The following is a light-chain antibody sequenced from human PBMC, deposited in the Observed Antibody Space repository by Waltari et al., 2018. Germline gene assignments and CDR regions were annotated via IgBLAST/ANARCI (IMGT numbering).Light chain of an antibody. CDR2: DAS. CDR3: QQYNSYSET. J-gene: IGKJ2*01. CDR1: QSISSG. Sequence: DIQMTQSPSTLSASVGDRVTITCRASQSISSGLAWYQQKPGKAPKLLIYDASSLESGVSSRFSGSGSGTEFTLTISSLQPDDFATYYCQQYNSYSETFGQGTKLEIK. V-gene: IGKV1-5*01.